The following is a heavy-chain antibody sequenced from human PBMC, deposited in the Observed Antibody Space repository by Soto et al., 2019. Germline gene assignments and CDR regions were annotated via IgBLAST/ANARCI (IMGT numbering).Heavy chain of an antibody. CDR3: ARDQNGSPHFDY. V-gene: IGHV4-59*01. D-gene: IGHD1-26*01. Sequence: SETLSLTCSVSGGSISDYYWSWVRQPPGRGLEWIGYIYKSGSTNYNPSLKSRVTISVDTSKNLFSLKLSSVTAADTAVYYCARDQNGSPHFDYWGQGTLVTVSS. J-gene: IGHJ4*02. CDR1: GGSISDYY. CDR2: IYKSGST.